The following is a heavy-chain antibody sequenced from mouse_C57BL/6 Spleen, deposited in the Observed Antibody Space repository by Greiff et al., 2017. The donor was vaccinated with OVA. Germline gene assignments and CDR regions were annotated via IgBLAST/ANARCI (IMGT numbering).Heavy chain of an antibody. J-gene: IGHJ2*01. Sequence: QVHVKQPGTELVKPGASVKLSCKASGYTFTSYWMHWVKQRPGQGLEWIGNINPSNGGTNYNEKFKSKATLTVDKSSSTAYMQLSSLTSEDSAVYYCASMITTRGVFDYWGQGTTLTVSS. CDR1: GYTFTSYW. V-gene: IGHV1-53*01. CDR2: INPSNGGT. D-gene: IGHD2-4*01. CDR3: ASMITTRGVFDY.